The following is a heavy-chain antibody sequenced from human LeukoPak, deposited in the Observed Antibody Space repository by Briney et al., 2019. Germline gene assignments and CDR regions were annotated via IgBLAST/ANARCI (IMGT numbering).Heavy chain of an antibody. J-gene: IGHJ4*02. CDR2: INPNTGGT. CDR3: AGVHDFPLDLGY. D-gene: IGHD3/OR15-3a*01. Sequence: ASVRVSCKASGYTFTGYFMHWVRQAPGQGLDWMGWINPNTGGTKYAQKFQGRVTMTRDTSIGTAYMELSTVTSDDTAVYFCAGVHDFPLDLGYWGQGTLVTVSS. CDR1: GYTFTGYF. V-gene: IGHV1-2*02.